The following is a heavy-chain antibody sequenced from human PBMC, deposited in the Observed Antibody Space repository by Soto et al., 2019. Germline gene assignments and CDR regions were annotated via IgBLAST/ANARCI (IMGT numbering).Heavy chain of an antibody. CDR2: INPSGGST. V-gene: IGHV1-46*01. CDR1: GYTFTSYY. J-gene: IGHJ5*02. D-gene: IGHD3-22*01. CDR3: ARHIHYYDSSGYYRVNWFDP. Sequence: EASVKVSCKASGYTFTSYYMHWVRQAPGQGLEWMGIINPSGGSTSYAQKFQGRVTMTRDTSTSTVYMELSSLRSEDTAVYYCARHIHYYDSSGYYRVNWFDPWGQGTLVTVSS.